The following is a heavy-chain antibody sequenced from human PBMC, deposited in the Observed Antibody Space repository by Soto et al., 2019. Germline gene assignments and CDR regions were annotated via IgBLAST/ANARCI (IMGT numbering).Heavy chain of an antibody. CDR1: GYTFTSYA. V-gene: IGHV7-4-1*01. Sequence: ASVKVSCKASGYTFTSYAMNWVRQAPGQGLEWTGWINTNTGNPTYAQGFTGRFVFSLDTSVSTAYLQICSLKAEDTAVYYCARGTLYYDFWSGYYRTYYYGMEVLGQGPTLIVS. CDR2: INTNTGNP. CDR3: ARGTLYYDFWSGYYRTYYYGMEV. D-gene: IGHD3-3*01. J-gene: IGHJ6*01.